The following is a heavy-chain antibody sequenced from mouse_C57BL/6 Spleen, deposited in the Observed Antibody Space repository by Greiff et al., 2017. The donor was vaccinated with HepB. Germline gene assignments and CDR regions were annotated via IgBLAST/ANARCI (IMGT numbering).Heavy chain of an antibody. V-gene: IGHV3-6*01. CDR2: ISYDGSN. Sequence: EVKLMESGPGLVKPSQSLSLTCSVTGYSITSGYYWNWIRQFPGNKREWMGYISYDGSNNYNPSLKNRISITRDTSKNQFFLKLNSVTTEDTATYYCARVLTGPLAAWGQGTTLTVSS. CDR3: ARVLTGPLAA. CDR1: GYSITSGYY. J-gene: IGHJ2*01. D-gene: IGHD4-1*01.